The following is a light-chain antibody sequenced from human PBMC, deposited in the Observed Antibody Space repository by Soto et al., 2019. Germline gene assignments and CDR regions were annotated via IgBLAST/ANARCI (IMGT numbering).Light chain of an antibody. V-gene: IGKV3-15*01. CDR1: QSVSNN. J-gene: IGKJ1*01. CDR2: GAS. Sequence: ERVLTQSPATLSVSPGERATLSCRASQSVSNNLAWYQKKPGQAPRLLIHGASTRATGIPARFSGSGSGTEFTLTISSLQSEDFAVYYCQQYNNWPRTFGQGTKVDIK. CDR3: QQYNNWPRT.